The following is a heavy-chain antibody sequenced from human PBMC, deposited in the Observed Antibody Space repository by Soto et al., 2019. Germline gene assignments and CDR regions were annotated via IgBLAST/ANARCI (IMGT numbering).Heavy chain of an antibody. D-gene: IGHD1-26*01. Sequence: EVLLLESGGGLVQPGGSLRLSCEASGFSFSSFAMNWVRQAPGKGLEWVSAIGDSGASTYYADSVKGRFTISRDNSRNTLYLQLNSLSAEDPAVYYCAKGVELDVCGNGTTGTVSS. CDR1: GFSFSSFA. J-gene: IGHJ6*04. CDR3: AKGVELDV. V-gene: IGHV3-23*01. CDR2: IGDSGAST.